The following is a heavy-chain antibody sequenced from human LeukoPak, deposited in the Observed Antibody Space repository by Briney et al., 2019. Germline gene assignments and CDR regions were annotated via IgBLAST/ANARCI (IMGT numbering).Heavy chain of an antibody. J-gene: IGHJ4*02. CDR3: AGVDFWSGYSRDY. CDR1: GYTFTSYD. CDR2: MNPNSGNT. Sequence: GASVKVSCTASGYTFTSYDINWVRQATGQGLEWMGWMNPNSGNTGYAQKFQGRVTMTRNTSISTAYMELSSLRSEDTAVYYCAGVDFWSGYSRDYWGQGTLVTVSS. V-gene: IGHV1-8*01. D-gene: IGHD3-3*01.